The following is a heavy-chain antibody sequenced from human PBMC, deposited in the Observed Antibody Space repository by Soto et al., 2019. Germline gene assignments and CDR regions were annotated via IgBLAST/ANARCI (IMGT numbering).Heavy chain of an antibody. V-gene: IGHV3-11*01. Sequence: QVQLVESGGGLVKPGGSLRLSCAASGFTFSDYYMSWIRQAPGKGLEWVSYISSSGSTIYYADSVKGRFTISRDNAKNSLFLQMNSLRTEDTAVYYCASPGDGLLVDYYYGMDVWGQGTTVTVSS. D-gene: IGHD3-10*01. CDR2: ISSSGSTI. J-gene: IGHJ6*02. CDR1: GFTFSDYY. CDR3: ASPGDGLLVDYYYGMDV.